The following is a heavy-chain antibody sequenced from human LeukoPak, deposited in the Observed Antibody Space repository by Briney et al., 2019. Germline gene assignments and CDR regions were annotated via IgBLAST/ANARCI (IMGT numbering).Heavy chain of an antibody. Sequence: GGSLRLSCAASGFTFSSYSMNWVRQAPGKGLEWVSSISSSSNYIYYADSLKGRFTISRDNAKNSLYLQMNSLRAEDTAVYYCARRRGTETGAFDIWGQGTMVTVSS. V-gene: IGHV3-21*01. D-gene: IGHD1-14*01. CDR1: GFTFSSYS. CDR3: ARRRGTETGAFDI. CDR2: ISSSSNYI. J-gene: IGHJ3*02.